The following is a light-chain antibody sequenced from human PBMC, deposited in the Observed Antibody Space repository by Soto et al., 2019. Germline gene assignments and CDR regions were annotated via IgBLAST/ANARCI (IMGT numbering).Light chain of an antibody. V-gene: IGLV2-14*01. CDR2: DVS. CDR3: SSYTSSSTPPYV. CDR1: SSDVGGYNY. J-gene: IGLJ1*01. Sequence: QSVLTQPASVYGSPGQSITISCTGTSSDVGGYNYVSWYQQHPGKAPKLMIYDVSNRPSGVSNRFSGSKSGNTASLTISGLQAEDEADYYCSSYTSSSTPPYVFGTGTKVPVL.